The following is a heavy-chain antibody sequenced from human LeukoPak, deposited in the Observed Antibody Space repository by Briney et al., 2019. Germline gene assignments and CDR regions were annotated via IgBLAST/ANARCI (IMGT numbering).Heavy chain of an antibody. CDR2: ISSSSSTI. V-gene: IGHV3-48*04. CDR3: ATPQGSL. J-gene: IGHJ4*02. Sequence: GGSLRLSCAASGFNVSINYMNWVRQAPGKGLEWVSYISSSSSTIYYADSVKGRFTISRDNAKNSLYLQMNSLRAEDTAVYYCATPQGSLWGQGTLVTVSS. CDR1: GFNVSINY.